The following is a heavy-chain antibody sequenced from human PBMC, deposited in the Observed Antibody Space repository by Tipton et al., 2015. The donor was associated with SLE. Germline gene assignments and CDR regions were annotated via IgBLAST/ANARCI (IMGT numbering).Heavy chain of an antibody. CDR2: IYTSGST. CDR3: AREVGYGDLNWFDP. J-gene: IGHJ5*02. D-gene: IGHD4-17*01. Sequence: TLSLTCTVSGGSISSYYSSWIRQPAGKGLEWIGRIYTSGSTNYNPSLKSRVTMSVDTSKNQFSLKLSSVTAADTAVYYCAREVGYGDLNWFDPWGQGTLVTVSS. CDR1: GGSISSYY. V-gene: IGHV4-4*07.